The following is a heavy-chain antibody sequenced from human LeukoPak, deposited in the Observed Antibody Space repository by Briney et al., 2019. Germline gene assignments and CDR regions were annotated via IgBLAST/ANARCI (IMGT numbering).Heavy chain of an antibody. CDR1: GFTFDDYG. CDR3: AREGLVVPAAVIPSMDL. Sequence: GGSLRLSCAASGFTFDDYGMSWVRQAPGKGLEWVSGINWNGGSTGYADSVKGRFTISRDNAKNSLYLQMNSLRAEDTALYYCAREGLVVPAAVIPSMDLWGTGTTVTVSS. J-gene: IGHJ6*03. V-gene: IGHV3-20*04. D-gene: IGHD2-2*01. CDR2: INWNGGST.